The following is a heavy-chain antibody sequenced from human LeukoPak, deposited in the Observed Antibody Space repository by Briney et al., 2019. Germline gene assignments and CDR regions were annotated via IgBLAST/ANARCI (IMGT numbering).Heavy chain of an antibody. J-gene: IGHJ4*02. CDR1: GYSISSGYY. CDR2: IYHSGST. Sequence: SETLSLTCTVSGYSISSGYYWGWIRQPPGKGLEWIGSIYHSGSTYYNPSLKSRVTISVDTSKKQFSLKLSSVTAADTAVYYCARETPYGSGSYPFDYWGQGILVTVSS. D-gene: IGHD3-10*01. CDR3: ARETPYGSGSYPFDY. V-gene: IGHV4-38-2*02.